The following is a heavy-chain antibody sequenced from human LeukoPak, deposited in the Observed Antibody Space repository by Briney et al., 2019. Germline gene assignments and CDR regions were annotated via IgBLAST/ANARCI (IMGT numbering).Heavy chain of an antibody. J-gene: IGHJ3*01. D-gene: IGHD3-3*02. V-gene: IGHV1-69*01. CDR2: IIPKYSAS. CDR1: GGSFSDYP. CDR3: VRPDRIFGVPAAFDA. Sequence: GASVKVSCKASGGSFSDYPINWVRQAPGQWLEWLGGIIPKYSASNYAQAFQGRVTITADESTNTVYMEMSGLRPDDTAVYYCVRPDRIFGVPAAFDAWGQGTLVAVSS.